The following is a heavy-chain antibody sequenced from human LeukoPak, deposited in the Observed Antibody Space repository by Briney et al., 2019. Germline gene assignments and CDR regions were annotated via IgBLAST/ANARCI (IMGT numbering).Heavy chain of an antibody. CDR2: INPNSGGT. J-gene: IGHJ4*02. V-gene: IGHV1-2*02. Sequence: GASVKVSCKASGYTLTGYYMHWVRQAPGQGLEWMGWINPNSGGTNYAQKFQGRVTMTRDTSISTAYMELSRLRSDDTAVYYCASVKIKYCSSNSCPYYFDYWGQGTLVTASS. CDR3: ASVKIKYCSSNSCPYYFDY. CDR1: GYTLTGYY. D-gene: IGHD2-2*01.